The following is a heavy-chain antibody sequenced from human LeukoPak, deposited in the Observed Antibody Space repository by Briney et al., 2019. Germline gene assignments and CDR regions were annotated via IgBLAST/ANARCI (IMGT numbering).Heavy chain of an antibody. V-gene: IGHV3-53*01. J-gene: IGHJ4*02. CDR3: AAEKPGTGSFLDY. CDR1: GFTASSDY. CDR2: IYSGGST. D-gene: IGHD3/OR15-3a*01. Sequence: GGSLRLSCVASGFTASSDYMSWVRQAPGKGLEWVSVIYSGGSTEYADSVRGRFTIPRDKSSNTLYLQMNSLRAEDTAVYFCAAEKPGTGSFLDYWGQGTRVSVS.